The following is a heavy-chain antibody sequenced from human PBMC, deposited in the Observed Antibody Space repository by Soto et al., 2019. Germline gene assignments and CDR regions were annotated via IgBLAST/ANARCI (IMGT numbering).Heavy chain of an antibody. CDR1: GGSISSGGYS. V-gene: IGHV4-30-2*01. J-gene: IGHJ4*02. Sequence: QLQLQESGSGLVKPSQTLSLTCAVSGGSISSGGYSWSWIRQPPGKGLEWIGYIYHSGSSYFNPSLKGRVTISLDRSKNQFSLKLSSVPAADTAVYYCARGGGWTFAYWGQGTLVTVSS. CDR2: IYHSGSS. CDR3: ARGGGWTFAY. D-gene: IGHD2-15*01.